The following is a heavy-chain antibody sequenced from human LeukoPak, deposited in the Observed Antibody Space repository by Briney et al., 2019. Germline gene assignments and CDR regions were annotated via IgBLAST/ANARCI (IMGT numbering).Heavy chain of an antibody. CDR2: IYTSGST. Sequence: SETLSLTCTVSGGSFSSYYWSWIRQPAGKGLEWIGRIYTSGSTNYNPPLKSRVTMSVGTSKNQFSLDLSSVTAADTAVYYCARGFGYYGMDVWGQGTTVTVSS. J-gene: IGHJ6*02. D-gene: IGHD3-10*01. CDR3: ARGFGYYGMDV. CDR1: GGSFSSYY. V-gene: IGHV4-4*07.